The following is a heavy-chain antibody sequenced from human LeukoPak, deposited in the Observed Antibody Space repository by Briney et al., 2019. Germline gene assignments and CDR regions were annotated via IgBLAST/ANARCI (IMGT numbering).Heavy chain of an antibody. CDR1: GIVFSNTA. J-gene: IGHJ5*02. CDR3: GKDGGQYSSGPEFDP. Sequence: GGSLRLSCAASGIVFSNTAMNWARQSPGRGLEWVSAISGGGERTFYADSVKGRFTISRDNSKNMVYLQMNSLRADDTAIYYCGKDGGQYSSGPEFDPRGQGALVTISS. CDR2: ISGGGERT. V-gene: IGHV3-23*01. D-gene: IGHD6-19*01.